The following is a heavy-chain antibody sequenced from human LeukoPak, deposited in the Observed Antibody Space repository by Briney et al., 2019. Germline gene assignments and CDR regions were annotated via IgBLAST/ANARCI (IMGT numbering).Heavy chain of an antibody. J-gene: IGHJ5*02. CDR3: AKDQGDILTGYRDNWFDP. D-gene: IGHD3-9*01. CDR2: IIGSVGST. Sequence: GGSLRLSCAASGFTFSSSAMSWVRQAPGKGLEWVSAIIGSVGSTNYAASVKGRFTISRDNSKNTLYLQMNSMRAEDTAVYYCAKDQGDILTGYRDNWFDPWGQGTLVTVSS. V-gene: IGHV3-23*01. CDR1: GFTFSSSA.